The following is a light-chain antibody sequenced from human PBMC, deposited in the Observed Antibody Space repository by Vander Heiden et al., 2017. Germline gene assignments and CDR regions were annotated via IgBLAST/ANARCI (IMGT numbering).Light chain of an antibody. J-gene: IGKJ1*01. CDR1: RGVASDP. V-gene: IGKV3-20*01. CDR2: RTT. Sequence: EIALTQSPGTLSLSPGERAPLSCRASRGVASDPMAWYQQKPGQTPRLLIYRTTRRATDIPDRFSGSGAGTDFTLTIRKLEPEDFALYYCQLFDDSVWTFGQGTKVEIK. CDR3: QLFDDSVWT.